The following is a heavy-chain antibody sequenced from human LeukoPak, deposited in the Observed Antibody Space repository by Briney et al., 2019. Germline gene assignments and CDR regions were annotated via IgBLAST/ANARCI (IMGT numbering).Heavy chain of an antibody. CDR3: TREDNWYFDL. J-gene: IGHJ2*01. CDR2: IWYDGSNK. CDR1: GFTLSSYG. V-gene: IGHV3-33*01. Sequence: GGSLRLSCAASGFTLSSYGMHWVRQAPGKGLEWVAVIWYDGSNKYYANSVKGRFTISRDNAKNSLYLQLNSLRAEDTAVYYCTREDNWYFDLWGRGTLVTVSS.